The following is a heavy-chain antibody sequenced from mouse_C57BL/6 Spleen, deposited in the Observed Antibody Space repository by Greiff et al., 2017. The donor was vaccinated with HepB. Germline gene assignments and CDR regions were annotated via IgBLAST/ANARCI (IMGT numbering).Heavy chain of an antibody. CDR2: INYDGSST. CDR1: GFTFSDYY. D-gene: IGHD1-1*01. V-gene: IGHV5-16*01. J-gene: IGHJ1*03. Sequence: EVQVVESEGGLVQPGSSMKLSCTASGFTFSDYYMAWVRQVPEKGLEWVANINYDGSSTYYLDSLKSRFIISRDNAKNILYLQMSSLKSEDTATYYCARYYGSSYWYFDVWGTGTTVTVSS. CDR3: ARYYGSSYWYFDV.